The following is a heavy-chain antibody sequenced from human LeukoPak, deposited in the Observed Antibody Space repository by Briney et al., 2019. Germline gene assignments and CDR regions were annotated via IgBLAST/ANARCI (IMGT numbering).Heavy chain of an antibody. D-gene: IGHD3-9*01. CDR3: ARSTDWSYYYYYYMDV. CDR1: GHNFISYG. CDR2: VNPNSGGT. Sequence: ASVKVSCKASGHNFISYGIRWVRQAPGKGLEWVGWVNPNSGGTNYAQKFQGRVTMTRDTSISTAYMELSRLRSDDTAVYYCARSTDWSYYYYYYMDVWGKGTTVTISS. V-gene: IGHV1-2*02. J-gene: IGHJ6*03.